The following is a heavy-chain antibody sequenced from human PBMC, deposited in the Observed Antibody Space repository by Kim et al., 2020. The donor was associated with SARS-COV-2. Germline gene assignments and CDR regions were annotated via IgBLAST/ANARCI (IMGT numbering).Heavy chain of an antibody. CDR2: LYDSGST. D-gene: IGHD3-16*01. V-gene: IGHV4-39*01. CDR3: ASHYYDYVWGSWRARAGVGAFDI. Sequence: SETLSLTCTVSGGSISSSSYYWGWIRQPPGKGLEWIGSLYDSGSTYYNPSLKSRVTISVDTSKNQFRLKLSSVTAADTAAYYCASHYYDYVWGSWRARAGVGAFDIWGQGTMVTVSS. J-gene: IGHJ3*02. CDR1: GGSISSSSYY.